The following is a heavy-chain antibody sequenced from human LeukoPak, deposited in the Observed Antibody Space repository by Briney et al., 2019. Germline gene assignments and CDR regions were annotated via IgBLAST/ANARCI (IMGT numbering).Heavy chain of an antibody. CDR3: ARDFTTLELFVFDE. J-gene: IGHJ4*02. V-gene: IGHV4-39*07. CDR2: ISYSGRT. Sequence: SETLSLTCTVSGGSISSSSYYWRWIRQPPGKGLEWIGSISYSGRTYYNPSLKSRVTISVDTSKNQFSMKLSSVTAADTAVYYCARDFTTLELFVFDEWGQGMLVTVTS. CDR1: GGSISSSSYY. D-gene: IGHD3-3*02.